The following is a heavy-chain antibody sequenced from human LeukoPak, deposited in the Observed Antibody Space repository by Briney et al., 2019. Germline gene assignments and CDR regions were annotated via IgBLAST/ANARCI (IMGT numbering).Heavy chain of an antibody. CDR2: ISAYNGNT. V-gene: IGHV1-18*01. CDR1: GYTFTSYG. J-gene: IGHJ4*02. Sequence: ASVNLSCTASGYTFTSYGISWVRHAPGQGLERMGRISAYNGNTNYAQKLQGRVTMTTDTSTSTAYMELRSLRSDDTAVYYCARERYSGYDLVDYWGQGTLVTVSS. CDR3: ARERYSGYDLVDY. D-gene: IGHD5-12*01.